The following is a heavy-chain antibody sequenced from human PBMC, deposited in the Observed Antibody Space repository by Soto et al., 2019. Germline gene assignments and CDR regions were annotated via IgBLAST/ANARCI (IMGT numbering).Heavy chain of an antibody. J-gene: IGHJ4*02. CDR2: IYYSGST. CDR3: ARAGAFRNFDY. D-gene: IGHD7-27*01. CDR1: GGSISSGGYY. Sequence: QVQLQESGPGLVKPSQTLSLTCTVSGGSISSGGYYWSWIRQHPGKGLEWIGYIYYSGSTYYNPSLKRRVTISVDTSKNPVALKLSSVAAADTAVYSCARAGAFRNFDYWGQGTLVTVSS. V-gene: IGHV4-31*03.